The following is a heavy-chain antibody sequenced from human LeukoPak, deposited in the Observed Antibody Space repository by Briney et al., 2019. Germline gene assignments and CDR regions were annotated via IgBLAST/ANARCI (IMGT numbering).Heavy chain of an antibody. D-gene: IGHD6-19*01. J-gene: IGHJ3*02. CDR3: AREAVPGGRGDTFDI. V-gene: IGHV3-48*04. CDR1: GFTFSTYS. CDR2: ISSSGSTI. Sequence: GGSLRLSCAASGFTFSTYSMTWVRQAPGKGLEWVSYISSSGSTIYYADSVKGRFTISRDNAKNSLSLQMNSLRAEDTAIYYCAREAVPGGRGDTFDIWGQGTMVTVSS.